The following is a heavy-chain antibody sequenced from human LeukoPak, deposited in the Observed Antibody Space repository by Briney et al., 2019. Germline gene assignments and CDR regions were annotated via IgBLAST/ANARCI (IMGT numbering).Heavy chain of an antibody. Sequence: SETLSLTCTVSGGSISSSSYYWGWIHQPPGKGLEWIGSIYYSGSTYYNPSLKSRVTISVDTSKNQFSLKLSSVTAADTAVYYCARVGRNSVGYNPGVQHWGQGTLVTVSS. CDR1: GGSISSSSYY. V-gene: IGHV4-39*07. CDR2: IYYSGST. CDR3: ARVGRNSVGYNPGVQH. J-gene: IGHJ1*01. D-gene: IGHD5-24*01.